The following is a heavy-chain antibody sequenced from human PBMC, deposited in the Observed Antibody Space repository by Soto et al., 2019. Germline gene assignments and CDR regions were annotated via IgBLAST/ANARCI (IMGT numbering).Heavy chain of an antibody. CDR2: ISGRGTST. D-gene: IGHD2-21*01. CDR1: RLTFGRYA. V-gene: IGHV3-23*01. Sequence: GGSLRLSCAASRLTFGRYAMSWVRQAPGKGLEWVSGISGRGTSTYYADSVKGRFTISRDNSHNTRYLQMDNLRAQDTAVYYCAKAFYREEDGYNSFDYWGQRTMVTVSS. J-gene: IGHJ4*02. CDR3: AKAFYREEDGYNSFDY.